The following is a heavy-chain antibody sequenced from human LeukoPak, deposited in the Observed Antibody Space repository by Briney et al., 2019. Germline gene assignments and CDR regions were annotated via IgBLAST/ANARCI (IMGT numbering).Heavy chain of an antibody. J-gene: IGHJ4*02. CDR3: AISRGYSYGLDY. Sequence: GGSLRLSCAASGFTFTTYTMNWVRQVPGKGLEWVSYISGGSTIVYYADSMKGRFTISRDNANNSLYLQMNSLRDEDTALYYCAISRGYSYGLDYWGQGTLVTVSS. V-gene: IGHV3-48*02. CDR2: ISGGSTIV. D-gene: IGHD5-18*01. CDR1: GFTFTTYT.